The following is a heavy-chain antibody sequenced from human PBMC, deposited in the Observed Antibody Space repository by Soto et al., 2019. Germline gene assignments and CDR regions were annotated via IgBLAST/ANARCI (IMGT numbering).Heavy chain of an antibody. J-gene: IGHJ4*02. D-gene: IGHD3-22*01. CDR3: ARVDDDRGAAFFDY. CDR1: GGSFSDYY. V-gene: IGHV4-34*01. CDR2: INHSGST. Sequence: SETLSLTCAVYGGSFSDYYWSWIRQPPGKGLEWIGEINHSGSTNYNPSLKSRVTISVGTSKNQFSLKLSSVTVADTAVYYCARVDDDRGAAFFDYWGQGTLVTVSS.